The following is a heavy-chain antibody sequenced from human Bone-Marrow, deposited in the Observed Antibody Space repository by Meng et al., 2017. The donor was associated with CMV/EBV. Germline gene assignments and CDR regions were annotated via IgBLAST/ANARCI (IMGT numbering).Heavy chain of an antibody. J-gene: IGHJ4*02. CDR2: IKEDGREG. D-gene: IGHD6-13*01. Sequence: GGSLRLSCAASGFAFSRYWMTWVRQAPGKGMEWVANIKEDGREGYYVDSVKGRFTISRDNAKKSLYLQMNSLRPEDTAVYYCARVIAAADFFDYWGQGTLVTVSS. V-gene: IGHV3-7*01. CDR3: ARVIAAADFFDY. CDR1: GFAFSRYW.